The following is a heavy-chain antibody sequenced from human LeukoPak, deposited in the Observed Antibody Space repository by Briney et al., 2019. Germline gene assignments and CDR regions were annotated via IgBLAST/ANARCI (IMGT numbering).Heavy chain of an antibody. CDR3: ARLVGARYFDWQYYYYYYMDV. CDR2: IKQDGSEK. J-gene: IGHJ6*03. Sequence: GGSLRLSCAASGFTFSSYWMSWVRQAPGKGLEWVANIKQDGSEKYYVDSVKGRFTISRDNAKNSLYLQMNSLRAEDTAVYYCARLVGARYFDWQYYYYYYMDVWGKGTTVTVSS. D-gene: IGHD3-9*01. CDR1: GFTFSSYW. V-gene: IGHV3-7*01.